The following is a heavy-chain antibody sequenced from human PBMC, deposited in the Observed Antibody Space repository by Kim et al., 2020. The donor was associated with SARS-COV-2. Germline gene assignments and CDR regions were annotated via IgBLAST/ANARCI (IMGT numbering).Heavy chain of an antibody. J-gene: IGHJ5*02. D-gene: IGHD1-26*01. CDR3: ARQGVGATEFDP. V-gene: IGHV4-39*01. Sequence: YSTPSLKGRVTIAVDTSKNQFSLKLSSVTAADTAVYYCARQGVGATEFDPWGQGTLVTVSS.